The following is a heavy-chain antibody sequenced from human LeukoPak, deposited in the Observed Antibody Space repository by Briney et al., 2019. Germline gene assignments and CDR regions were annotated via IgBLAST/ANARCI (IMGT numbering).Heavy chain of an antibody. CDR3: ARRDSSGYLDDAFDI. D-gene: IGHD3-22*01. CDR2: MNPKSGNT. V-gene: IGHV1-8*01. CDR1: GYPFSNYD. Sequence: ASVKVSCKASGYPFSNYDINWVRQAPGQGLEWMGWMNPKSGNTGYGQKFQGRVTMTRVTSITTAYMELRSLRSDDTAVYYCARRDSSGYLDDAFDIWGQGTMVTVSS. J-gene: IGHJ3*02.